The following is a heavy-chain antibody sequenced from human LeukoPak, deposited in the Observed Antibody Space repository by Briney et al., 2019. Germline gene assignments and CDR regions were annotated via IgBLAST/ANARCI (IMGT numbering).Heavy chain of an antibody. CDR2: FDPEDGET. V-gene: IGHV1-24*01. CDR1: GYTFTSYY. Sequence: ASVKVSCKASGYTFTSYYMHWVRQAPGKGLEWMGGFDPEDGETIYAQKFQGRVTMTEDTSTDTAYMELSSLRSEDTAVYYCATDGGGSYGPEDGAFDIWGQGAMVTVSS. D-gene: IGHD1-26*01. CDR3: ATDGGGSYGPEDGAFDI. J-gene: IGHJ3*02.